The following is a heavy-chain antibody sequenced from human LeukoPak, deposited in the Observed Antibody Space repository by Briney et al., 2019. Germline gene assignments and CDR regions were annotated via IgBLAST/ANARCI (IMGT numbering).Heavy chain of an antibody. CDR2: ISGSGGST. V-gene: IGHV3-23*01. CDR1: GFIFSSYG. CDR3: AELGITMIGGV. J-gene: IGHJ6*04. D-gene: IGHD3-10*02. Sequence: GGSLRLSCAASGFIFSSYGMSWVRQAPGKGLEWVSTISGSGGSTYYADSVKGRFTISRDNSKNTLYLQMNSLRAEDTAVYYCAELGITMIGGVWGKGTTVTISS.